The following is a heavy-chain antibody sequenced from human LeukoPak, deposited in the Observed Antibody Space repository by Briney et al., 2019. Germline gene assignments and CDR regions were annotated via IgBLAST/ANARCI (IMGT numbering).Heavy chain of an antibody. D-gene: IGHD4-23*01. CDR3: AKSATVVKEITDY. J-gene: IGHJ4*02. Sequence: GSLRLSCAASGFTFSSYGMHWVRQAPGKGLEWVAVIWYDGSNKYYADSVKGRFTISRDNSKNTLYLQMNSLRAEDTAVYYCAKSATVVKEITDYWGQGTLVTVSS. CDR1: GFTFSSYG. CDR2: IWYDGSNK. V-gene: IGHV3-33*06.